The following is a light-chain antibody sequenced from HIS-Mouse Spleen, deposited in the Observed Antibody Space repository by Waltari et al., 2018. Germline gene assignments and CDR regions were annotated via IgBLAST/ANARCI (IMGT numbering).Light chain of an antibody. V-gene: IGKV3-20*01. J-gene: IGKJ4*01. Sequence: ELVLTQSPGTLSWSPGERATLSCRASQSVSSSYLAWYQQKPGQAPRLLIYGASSRATGIPDMFSGRGSGTDFSLTIRRLEPGDFAVYCCQKYGSSLTFGGGTTVKL. CDR3: QKYGSSLT. CDR2: GAS. CDR1: QSVSSSY.